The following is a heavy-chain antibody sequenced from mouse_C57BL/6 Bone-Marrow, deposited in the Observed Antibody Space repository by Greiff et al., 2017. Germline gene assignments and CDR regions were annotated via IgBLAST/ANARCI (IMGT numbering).Heavy chain of an antibody. Sequence: EVHLVESGGDLVKPGGSLKLSCAASGFTFSSYGMSWVRQTPDKRLEWVATISSGGSYTYYPDSVKGRFTISRDNAKNTLYLQMSSLKSEDTAMYYCARQGGSSSWFAYWGQGTLVTVSA. CDR3: ARQGGSSSWFAY. J-gene: IGHJ3*01. V-gene: IGHV5-6*01. CDR2: ISSGGSYT. D-gene: IGHD1-1*01. CDR1: GFTFSSYG.